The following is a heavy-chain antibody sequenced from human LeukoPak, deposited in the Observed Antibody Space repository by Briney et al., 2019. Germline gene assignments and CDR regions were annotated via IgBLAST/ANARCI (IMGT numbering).Heavy chain of an antibody. CDR2: IYTSGST. D-gene: IGHD3-9*01. CDR1: GGSISSSSYY. CDR3: ARDDDDILTH. Sequence: SETLSLTCTVSGGSISSSSYYWSWIRHPAGKGLEWSVRIYTSGSTNYNPSLKSRVTISVDTSKNQFSLTLSSVTAADTAVYYCARDDDDILTHWGQGTLVTVSS. J-gene: IGHJ4*02. V-gene: IGHV4-61*02.